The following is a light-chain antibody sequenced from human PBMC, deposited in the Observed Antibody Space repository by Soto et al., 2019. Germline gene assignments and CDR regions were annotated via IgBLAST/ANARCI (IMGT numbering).Light chain of an antibody. CDR1: SSDIGGYNF. Sequence: QSALTQPASVSGSPGQSIAISCTGTSSDIGGYNFVSWYQQHPGKAPKLVIYDVNIRPSGVSDRFSGSKSGNTASLTISGLQAEDEADYSCSSYSGSSTLVVFGGGTKVTVL. V-gene: IGLV2-14*03. CDR3: SSYSGSSTLVV. J-gene: IGLJ2*01. CDR2: DVN.